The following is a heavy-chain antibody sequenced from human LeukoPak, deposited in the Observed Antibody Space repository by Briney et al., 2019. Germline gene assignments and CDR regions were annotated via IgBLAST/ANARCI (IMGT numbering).Heavy chain of an antibody. CDR1: GFTVSSNY. V-gene: IGHV3-53*01. CDR3: ARVSGLEMATLRY. D-gene: IGHD5-24*01. Sequence: GGSLRLSCAASGFTVSSNYMSWVRQAPGKGLEWVSVIYSGGSTYYADSVKGRFTISRDNPKNTLYLQMNSLRAEDTAVYYCARVSGLEMATLRYWGQGTLVTVSS. J-gene: IGHJ4*02. CDR2: IYSGGST.